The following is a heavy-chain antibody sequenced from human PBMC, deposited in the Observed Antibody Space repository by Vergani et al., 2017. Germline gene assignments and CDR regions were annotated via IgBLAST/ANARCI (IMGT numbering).Heavy chain of an antibody. J-gene: IGHJ5*01. CDR1: GFSFNSYW. V-gene: IGHV3-74*03. Sequence: VQLVESGGGVVQPGGSLRLSCSASGFSFNSYWMHWVRQVPGKGLLWVSRIKSDGSIPAYADSVKGRFTISRDNAQNTLYLQMNSLRVEDTGVYYCARARCIETCYMSNWLDSWGQGTLVTVSS. D-gene: IGHD3-9*01. CDR3: ARARCIETCYMSNWLDS. CDR2: IKSDGSIP.